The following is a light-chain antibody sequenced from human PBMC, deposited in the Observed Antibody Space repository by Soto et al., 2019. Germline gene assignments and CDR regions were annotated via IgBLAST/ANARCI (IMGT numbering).Light chain of an antibody. J-gene: IGLJ1*01. V-gene: IGLV2-14*03. Sequence: QSVLTQPASVSGAPGQSITISCTGTSSDVGGYNYVSWYQHHPGKAPKLMIYDVSNRPSGVSNRFSGSKSGNTASLTISGLQPEDEADYYCCSYTTCNTRQIVFGTGTEVTVL. CDR2: DVS. CDR1: SSDVGGYNY. CDR3: CSYTTCNTRQIV.